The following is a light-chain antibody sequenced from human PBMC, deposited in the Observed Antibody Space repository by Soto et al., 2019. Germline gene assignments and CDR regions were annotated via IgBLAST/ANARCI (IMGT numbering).Light chain of an antibody. V-gene: IGLV3-21*04. J-gene: IGLJ2*01. CDR3: QVWDSSSDPVV. CDR2: YDS. CDR1: NIGSKS. Sequence: SYVLTQTPSVSVAPGKTARITCGGNNIGSKSVHWYQQKPGQAPVLVIYYDSDRSSAIPERFSGSNSENTATLSISRVEAGDEADYYCQVWDSSSDPVVFGGGTKLTVL.